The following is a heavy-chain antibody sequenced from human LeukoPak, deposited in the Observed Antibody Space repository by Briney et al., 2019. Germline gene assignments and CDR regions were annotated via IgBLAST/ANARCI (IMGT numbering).Heavy chain of an antibody. CDR2: IRYSGTT. CDR1: GGSISSNNYF. Sequence: PSETLSLTCNVSGGSISSNNYFWGWMRRPPGKGLEWIGSIRYSGTTYYHPSLKSRVTLSVNTSKNQFSLNLSSLTAADTAVYYCATSDTGSTYNWFDPWGQGTLVTVS. J-gene: IGHJ5*02. D-gene: IGHD5/OR15-5a*01. V-gene: IGHV4-39*01. CDR3: ATSDTGSTYNWFDP.